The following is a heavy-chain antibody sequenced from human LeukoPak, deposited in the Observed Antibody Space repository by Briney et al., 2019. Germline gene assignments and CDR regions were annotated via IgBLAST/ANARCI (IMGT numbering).Heavy chain of an antibody. D-gene: IGHD3-22*01. Sequence: GESLKIFCKGSGYSFTSYWIGWVRQMPGKGLEWMGIIYPGDSDTRYTPSFQGQVTISADKSISTAYLQWSSLKASDTAIYYCARRYYDSSGANAFDIRGQGTMLTVSS. V-gene: IGHV5-51*01. CDR3: ARRYYDSSGANAFDI. J-gene: IGHJ3*02. CDR2: IYPGDSDT. CDR1: GYSFTSYW.